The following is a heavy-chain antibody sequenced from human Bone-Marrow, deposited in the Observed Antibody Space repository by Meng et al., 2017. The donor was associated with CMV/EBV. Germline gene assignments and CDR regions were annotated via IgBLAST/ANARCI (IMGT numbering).Heavy chain of an antibody. J-gene: IGHJ4*02. CDR2: INPNSGGT. V-gene: IGHV1-2*02. D-gene: IGHD3-10*01. CDR1: GYTFTGYY. CDR3: ARGEGELLYYFDY. Sequence: ASVKVSCKASGYTFTGYYMHWVRQAPGQGLEWMGWINPNSGGTHYVQKFQGRVTMTRDTSISTAYMELSRLRSDDTAVYYCARGEGELLYYFDYWGQGTLVTVYS.